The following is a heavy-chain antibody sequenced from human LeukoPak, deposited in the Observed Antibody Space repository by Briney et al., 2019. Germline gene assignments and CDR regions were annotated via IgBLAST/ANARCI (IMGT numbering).Heavy chain of an antibody. CDR1: VFTFDDYS. Sequence: GGSLSLSCAASVFTFDDYSMHWVRHVPGKGLQWVSLITWDGRSTFYANSLKGGFTISRDNSKKSLSLQMYGQSTEDTALYHCARGRGRVIDYWGLGTLVTVSS. CDR2: ITWDGRST. D-gene: IGHD3-10*01. CDR3: ARGRGRVIDY. J-gene: IGHJ4*02. V-gene: IGHV3-43*01.